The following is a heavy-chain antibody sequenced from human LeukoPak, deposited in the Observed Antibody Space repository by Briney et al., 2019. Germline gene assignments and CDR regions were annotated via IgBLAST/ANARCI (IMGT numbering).Heavy chain of an antibody. J-gene: IGHJ6*02. D-gene: IGHD6-13*01. Sequence: GGSLRLSCAAPGFTFSSYWMHWVRQAPGKGLVWVSRTNSDGSSTSYADSVKGRFTISRDNAKNMLYLQMNSLRAEDTAVYYCARGAPSAAGDYGMDVWGQGTTVTVSS. CDR2: TNSDGSST. CDR1: GFTFSSYW. V-gene: IGHV3-74*01. CDR3: ARGAPSAAGDYGMDV.